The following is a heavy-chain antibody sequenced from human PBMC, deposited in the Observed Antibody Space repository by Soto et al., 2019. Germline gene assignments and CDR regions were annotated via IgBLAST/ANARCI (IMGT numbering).Heavy chain of an antibody. CDR1: GFTFSSYG. Sequence: QVQLVESGGGVVQPGRSLRLSCAASGFTFSSYGMHWVRQAPGKGLEWVAVISYDGSNKYYADSVKGRFTISRDNSKNTLYLQMNSLRAEDTAVYYCAKDDWDIWGQETMVTVSS. V-gene: IGHV3-30*18. CDR3: AKDDWDI. J-gene: IGHJ3*02. D-gene: IGHD2-21*01. CDR2: ISYDGSNK.